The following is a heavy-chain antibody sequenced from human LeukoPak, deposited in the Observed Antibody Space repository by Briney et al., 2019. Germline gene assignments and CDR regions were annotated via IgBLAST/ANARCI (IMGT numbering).Heavy chain of an antibody. CDR3: ARHTRIVVAGTEYQPMDV. D-gene: IGHD6-19*01. CDR2: IRYDGNEK. V-gene: IGHV3-7*01. J-gene: IGHJ6*02. CDR1: GFTFSSHW. Sequence: SGGSLRLSCGASGFTFSSHWMSWVRQTPGKGLEWVANIRYDGNEKLFVDSVKGRFTISRDNARNSLYLQMDSLRAEDTAVYYCARHTRIVVAGTEYQPMDVWGQGTTVTVSS.